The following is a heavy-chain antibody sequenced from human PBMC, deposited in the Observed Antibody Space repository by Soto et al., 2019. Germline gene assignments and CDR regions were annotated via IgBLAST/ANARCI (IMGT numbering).Heavy chain of an antibody. J-gene: IGHJ4*02. CDR1: GFTFSSYA. CDR3: AKDLKVVVAATNFDY. V-gene: IGHV3-23*01. D-gene: IGHD2-15*01. CDR2: ISGSGGST. Sequence: GGSLRLSCAASGFTFSSYAMSWVRQAPGKELEWVSAISGSGGSTYYADSVKDRFTISRDNSKNTLYLQMNSLRAEDTAVYYCAKDLKVVVAATNFDYWGQGTLVTVSS.